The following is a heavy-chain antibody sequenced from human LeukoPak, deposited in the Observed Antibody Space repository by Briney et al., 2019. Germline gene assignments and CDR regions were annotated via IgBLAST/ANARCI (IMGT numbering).Heavy chain of an antibody. D-gene: IGHD2/OR15-2a*01. CDR1: GFTFSSNS. CDR3: ARTSMRAFDI. CDR2: ISSGSSTI. J-gene: IGHJ3*02. V-gene: IGHV3-48*02. Sequence: PGGSLRLSCAASGFTFSSNSMNWVRQAPGKGLEWVSYISSGSSTIYYADSVKGRFTISRDNDKNSLYVQMNSLRDEDTAVYYCARTSMRAFDIWGQGTTVTVSS.